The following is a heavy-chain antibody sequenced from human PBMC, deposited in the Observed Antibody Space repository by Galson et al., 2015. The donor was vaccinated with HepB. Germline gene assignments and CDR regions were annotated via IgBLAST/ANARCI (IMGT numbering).Heavy chain of an antibody. CDR2: IGGRSSYI. V-gene: IGHV3-21*01. CDR3: ARVGRMDV. J-gene: IGHJ6*02. CDR1: GFTFSSYT. Sequence: SLRLSCAASGFTFSSYTMNWVRQAPGKGLEWVSSIGGRSSYISYADSLKGRFTISRDNPKNSLYLQMNSLRAEDTAVYYCARVGRMDVWGQGTTVIVSS.